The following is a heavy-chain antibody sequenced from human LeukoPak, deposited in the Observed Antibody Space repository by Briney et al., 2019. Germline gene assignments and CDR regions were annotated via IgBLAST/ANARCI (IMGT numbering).Heavy chain of an antibody. D-gene: IGHD5-12*01. CDR2: IIPIFGTV. Sequence: ASVKVSCKASGYTFTGYYMHWVRQAPGQGLEWLGGIIPIFGTVKYAQKFQDRVTITADASTSTGCMELSSLRSEDTAVYYCARAMSGYDFNLPFDYWGQGTLVTVSS. CDR3: ARAMSGYDFNLPFDY. J-gene: IGHJ4*02. V-gene: IGHV1-69*13. CDR1: GYTFTGYY.